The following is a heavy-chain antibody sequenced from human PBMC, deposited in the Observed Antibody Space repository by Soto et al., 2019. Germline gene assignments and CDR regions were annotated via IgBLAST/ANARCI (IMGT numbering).Heavy chain of an antibody. CDR2: INWNSETV. Sequence: PGGSLRLSCATSGFTFDDYAMHWVRQIPGKGLEWVSGINWNSETVGYADSVKGRFTISRDSAKNSLYLQMTTLRPEDTALYFCARDQDFGCYDLRPMYGLDVWGQGTTVTFSS. J-gene: IGHJ6*02. CDR3: ARDQDFGCYDLRPMYGLDV. V-gene: IGHV3-9*01. CDR1: GFTFDDYA. D-gene: IGHD5-12*01.